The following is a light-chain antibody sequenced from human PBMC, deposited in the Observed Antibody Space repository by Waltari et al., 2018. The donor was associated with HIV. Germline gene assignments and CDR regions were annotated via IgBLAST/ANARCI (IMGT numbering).Light chain of an antibody. V-gene: IGLV2-23*02. CDR2: EVN. Sequence: QSALTQPASVSGSPGQSITISCTGTSSDVGSYNLVSWYQQYPGKAPKLMIYEVNKLPSGISNRFYGSKSGNTASLTISGLQAEDEADYYCCSYAGSRRVFGTGTKVTVL. CDR3: CSYAGSRRV. CDR1: SSDVGSYNL. J-gene: IGLJ1*01.